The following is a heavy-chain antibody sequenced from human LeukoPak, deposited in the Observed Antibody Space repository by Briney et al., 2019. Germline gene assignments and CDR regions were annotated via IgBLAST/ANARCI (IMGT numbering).Heavy chain of an antibody. CDR2: ISYDGSNK. CDR3: AKDPNGDYVGAFDS. J-gene: IGHJ3*02. D-gene: IGHD4-17*01. V-gene: IGHV3-30*12. CDR1: GFTFSSYG. Sequence: GGSLRLSCAASGFTFSSYGMHWVRQAPGKGLEWVAVISYDGSNKYYADSVKGRFTISRDNSKKTVYLQMNSLRAEDTAVYYCAKDPNGDYVGAFDSWGQGTLVTVSS.